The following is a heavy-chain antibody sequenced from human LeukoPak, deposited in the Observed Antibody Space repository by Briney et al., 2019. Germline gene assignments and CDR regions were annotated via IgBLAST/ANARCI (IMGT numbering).Heavy chain of an antibody. J-gene: IGHJ4*02. D-gene: IGHD3-22*01. Sequence: ASVKVPCKTSGYTFTSYYMQWVRQAPGQGLEWVGIINPSDGSTSSAQKFQGRVTMTRDTSTSTVYMELSSLRSEDTAVYYCEVVPNYWGQGTLVTVSS. CDR3: EVVPNY. V-gene: IGHV1-46*01. CDR1: GYTFTSYY. CDR2: INPSDGST.